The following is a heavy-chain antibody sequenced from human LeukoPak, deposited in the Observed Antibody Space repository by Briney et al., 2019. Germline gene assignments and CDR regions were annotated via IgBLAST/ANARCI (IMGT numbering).Heavy chain of an antibody. CDR2: IYYSGST. Sequence: PSETLSLTCTVSGGSISSSSYYWGWIRQPPGKGLEWIGSIYYSGSTYHNPSLKSRVTISVDTSKNQFSLKLSSVTAADTAVYYCARPAYCSSTSCSFFDYWGQGTLVTVSS. D-gene: IGHD2-2*01. CDR1: GGSISSSSYY. CDR3: ARPAYCSSTSCSFFDY. V-gene: IGHV4-39*01. J-gene: IGHJ4*02.